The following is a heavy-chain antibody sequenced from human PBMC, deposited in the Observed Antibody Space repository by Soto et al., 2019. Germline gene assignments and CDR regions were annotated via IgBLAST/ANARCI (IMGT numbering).Heavy chain of an antibody. CDR2: IYYSGST. D-gene: IGHD2-8*02. CDR1: GGSISSSSYY. V-gene: IGHV4-39*01. Sequence: SETLSLTCTVSGGSISSSSYYWGWIRQPPGKGLEWIGSIYYSGSTYYNPSLKSRVTISVDTSKNQFSLKLSSVTAADTAVYYCARYWVLSWTGTGYFDYWGQGTLVTVSS. CDR3: ARYWVLSWTGTGYFDY. J-gene: IGHJ4*02.